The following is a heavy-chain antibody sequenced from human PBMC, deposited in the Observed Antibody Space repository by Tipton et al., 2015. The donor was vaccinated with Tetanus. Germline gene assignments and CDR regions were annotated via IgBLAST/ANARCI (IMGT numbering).Heavy chain of an antibody. D-gene: IGHD5-24*01. V-gene: IGHV4-4*02. Sequence: QLVQSGAEVKPSGTLSLICGVSGGSMSSSNWWSWVRQPPGKGLEWIGEIYHSGSTNYNPSLKSRVTISVDKSKNQFSLSLTSVTAADTAVYYCAREGTDGYGADYWGQGTLVTVSS. CDR1: GGSMSSSNW. J-gene: IGHJ4*02. CDR2: IYHSGST. CDR3: AREGTDGYGADY.